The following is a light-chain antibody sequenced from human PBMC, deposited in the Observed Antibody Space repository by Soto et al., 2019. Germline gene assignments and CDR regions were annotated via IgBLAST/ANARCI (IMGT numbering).Light chain of an antibody. Sequence: QSVLTQPISVSGSPGQSITISCTGNSNDVGGYKFVSWYQQHPGKVPKLLIYEVTNRPSGVSNRFSGSKSGNTASLTISGLQAEDEADYYCSSYAGSSPLYVFGTGTKVTVL. CDR1: SNDVGGYKF. CDR2: EVT. J-gene: IGLJ1*01. V-gene: IGLV2-14*01. CDR3: SSYAGSSPLYV.